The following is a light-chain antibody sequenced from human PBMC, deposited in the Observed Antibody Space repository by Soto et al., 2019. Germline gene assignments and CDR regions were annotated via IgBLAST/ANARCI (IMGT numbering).Light chain of an antibody. CDR3: QKYDSVPWS. Sequence: DIQMTQSPSSLSASVGDRVTITCRASQGIGNNLAWYQQKPGKVPKVLIYTASTLHSGVPSRFSGRGSGTDFTLPINSLQPEDVATYFRQKYDSVPWSFGQGTRVEI. J-gene: IGKJ1*01. CDR1: QGIGNN. CDR2: TAS. V-gene: IGKV1-27*01.